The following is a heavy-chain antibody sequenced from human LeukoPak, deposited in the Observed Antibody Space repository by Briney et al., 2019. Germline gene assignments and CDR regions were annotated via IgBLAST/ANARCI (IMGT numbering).Heavy chain of an antibody. D-gene: IGHD3-3*01. V-gene: IGHV1-8*01. CDR2: MNPNSGNT. CDR1: GYTFTSYD. J-gene: IGHJ6*02. CDR3: ARVLKVRRSLEWPPRGSYYYGMDV. Sequence: ASVKVSCKASGYTFTSYDINWVRQATGQGLEWMGWMNPNSGNTGYAQKFQGRVTMTRNTSISTAYMELSSLRSEDTAVYYCARVLKVRRSLEWPPRGSYYYGMDVWGQGTTVTVSS.